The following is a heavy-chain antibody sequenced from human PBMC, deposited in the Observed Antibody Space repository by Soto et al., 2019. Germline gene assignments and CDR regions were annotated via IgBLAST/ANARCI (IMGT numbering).Heavy chain of an antibody. V-gene: IGHV2-5*02. J-gene: IGHJ2*01. D-gene: IGHD3-22*01. CDR1: GFSLSTSGVG. CDR2: IYWDDDK. Sequence: QITLKESGPTLVKPTQTLTLTCTFSGFSLSTSGVGVGWIRQPPGKALEWLALIYWDDDKRYSPSLKSRLTITKDTSKPQVVLTMTNMDPVDTATYYCARLIVVVIDWYFDLWGRGTLVTVSS. CDR3: ARLIVVVIDWYFDL.